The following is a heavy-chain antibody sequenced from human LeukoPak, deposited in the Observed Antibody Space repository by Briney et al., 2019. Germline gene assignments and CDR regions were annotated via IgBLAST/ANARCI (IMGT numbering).Heavy chain of an antibody. CDR2: INHSGST. Sequence: PSETLSLTCAVYGGSFSGYYWSWIRQPPGKGLEWIGEINHSGSTNYNPSLKSRVTISVDTSKNQFSLKLSSVTAADTAVYYCARARGGAMVRGATRYYYYYMDVWGKGTTVTVSS. CDR1: GGSFSGYY. J-gene: IGHJ6*03. CDR3: ARARGGAMVRGATRYYYYYMDV. D-gene: IGHD3-10*01. V-gene: IGHV4-34*01.